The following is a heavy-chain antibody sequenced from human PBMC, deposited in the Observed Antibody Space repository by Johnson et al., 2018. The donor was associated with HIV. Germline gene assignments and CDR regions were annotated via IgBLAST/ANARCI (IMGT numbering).Heavy chain of an antibody. CDR3: ARLAAPFDVFII. D-gene: IGHD6-25*01. Sequence: VQLVESGGGLVQPGGSLRLSCAASGFTFGSYAMHWVRQAPGKGLEWVAVIAYDGSNKYYADSVKGRFTISRDNSKNTLYLQMNSLRAEDTAVYYCARLAAPFDVFIIWGQGTMVTCSS. V-gene: IGHV3-30*04. J-gene: IGHJ3*02. CDR1: GFTFGSYA. CDR2: IAYDGSNK.